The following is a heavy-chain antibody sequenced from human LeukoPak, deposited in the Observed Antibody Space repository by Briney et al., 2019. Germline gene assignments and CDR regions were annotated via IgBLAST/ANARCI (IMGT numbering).Heavy chain of an antibody. V-gene: IGHV4-34*01. CDR1: GGSFSGYY. Sequence: PSETLSLTCAVYGGSFSGYYWSWIRQPPGKGLEWIGEINHSGSTNYNPSLKSRVTISVDTSKNQFSLKLSSVTAADTAVYYCAREEAGFGGDFDYWGQGTLVTVSS. D-gene: IGHD3-10*01. CDR3: AREEAGFGGDFDY. CDR2: INHSGST. J-gene: IGHJ4*02.